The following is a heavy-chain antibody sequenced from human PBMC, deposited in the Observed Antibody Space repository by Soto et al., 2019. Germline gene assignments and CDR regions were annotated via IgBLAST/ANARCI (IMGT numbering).Heavy chain of an antibody. V-gene: IGHV3-9*01. J-gene: IGHJ4*02. CDR1: GFTFDDYA. CDR2: ISWNSGSI. CDR3: AKDDNYGSGSYFDY. Sequence: DVQLVESGGGLVQPGRSLRLSCAASGFTFDDYAMHWVRQAPGKGLEWVSGISWNSGSIGYADSVKGRFTISRDNAKNSLYLQMNSLRAEDTALYYCAKDDNYGSGSYFDYWGQGTLVTVSS. D-gene: IGHD3-10*01.